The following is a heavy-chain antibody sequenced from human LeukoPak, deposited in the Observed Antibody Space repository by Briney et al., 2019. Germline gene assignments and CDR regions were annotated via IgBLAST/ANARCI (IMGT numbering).Heavy chain of an antibody. J-gene: IGHJ4*02. CDR3: GRGHWGLDY. CDR1: GFTFSSNS. Sequence: PGGSLRLSCAASGFTFSSNSMNWVRQAPGKGLEWVSYISNSGTSIFYADSVKGRFTTSRDNPKSSLYLQMNSLSAEDTAVYYCGRGHWGLDYWGQGALVTVSS. V-gene: IGHV3-21*05. CDR2: ISNSGTSI. D-gene: IGHD7-27*01.